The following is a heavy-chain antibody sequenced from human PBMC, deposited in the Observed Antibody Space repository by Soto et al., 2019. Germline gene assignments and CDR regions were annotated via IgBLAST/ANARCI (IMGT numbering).Heavy chain of an antibody. J-gene: IGHJ6*02. V-gene: IGHV3-30*18. Sequence: PGWSLRLSCAASGFTFSSYGMHWVRQAPGKGLEWVAVISYDGSNKYYADSVKGRFTISRDNSKNTLYLQMNSLRAEDKAVYYCAKEGGGSWHRDFYYGMDFWGQGTTVTV. CDR3: AKEGGGSWHRDFYYGMDF. CDR2: ISYDGSNK. CDR1: GFTFSSYG. D-gene: IGHD6-13*01.